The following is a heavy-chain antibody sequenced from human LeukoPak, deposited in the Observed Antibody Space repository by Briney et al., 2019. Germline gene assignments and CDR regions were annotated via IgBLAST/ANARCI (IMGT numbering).Heavy chain of an antibody. CDR2: INHSGST. CDR3: ARRQIEYSSSWALDY. CDR1: GGSFSGYY. V-gene: IGHV4-34*01. J-gene: IGHJ4*02. D-gene: IGHD6-13*01. Sequence: SETLSLTCAVYGGSFSGYYWSWLRQPPGKGLEWIGEINHSGSTNYNPSLKSRVTISVDTSKNQFSLKLSSVTAADTAVYYCARRQIEYSSSWALDYWGQGTLVTVSS.